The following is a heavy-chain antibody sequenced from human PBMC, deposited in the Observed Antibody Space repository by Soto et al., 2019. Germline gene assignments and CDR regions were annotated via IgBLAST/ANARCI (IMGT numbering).Heavy chain of an antibody. J-gene: IGHJ4*02. Sequence: VQLLESGGDLVQPGGSLRLSCAASGFTYSNYAMSWVRQAPGKGLEWVSTISAGGGNTYYAGSVKGRFTISRDNSRRTVFLQINSLRAEDSAVYYCAKRNYYDSSGYYYFYYFDQWGQGTLVTVSS. CDR1: GFTYSNYA. D-gene: IGHD3-22*01. V-gene: IGHV3-23*01. CDR2: ISAGGGNT. CDR3: AKRNYYDSSGYYYFYYFDQ.